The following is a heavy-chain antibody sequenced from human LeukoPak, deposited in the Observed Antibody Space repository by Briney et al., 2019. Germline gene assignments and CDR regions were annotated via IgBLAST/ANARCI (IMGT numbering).Heavy chain of an antibody. V-gene: IGHV3-23*01. CDR3: ARGNIKFDY. Sequence: AGGSLRLSCAASGFTFSTYTMYWVRHPPGKGLEWGSIIGSSGGGIHYADSVKGRFTISRDNSKNALYLQMNSLRVEDTDVYYCARGNIKFDYWGQGTLVTVSS. CDR2: IGSSGGGI. CDR1: GFTFSTYT. J-gene: IGHJ4*02.